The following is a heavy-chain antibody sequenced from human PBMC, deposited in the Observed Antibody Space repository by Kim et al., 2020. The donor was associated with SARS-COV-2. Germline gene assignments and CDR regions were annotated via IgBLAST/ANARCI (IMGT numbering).Heavy chain of an antibody. J-gene: IGHJ6*02. Sequence: GGSLRLSCAASGFTFSSYSMNWVRQAPGKGLEWVSSISSSSSYIYYADSVKGRFTISRDNAKNSLYLQMNSLRAEDTAVYYCARDSTYYDYVWGSYRRSYYYYGMDVWGQGTTVTVSS. CDR1: GFTFSSYS. CDR3: ARDSTYYDYVWGSYRRSYYYYGMDV. CDR2: ISSSSSYI. D-gene: IGHD3-16*02. V-gene: IGHV3-21*01.